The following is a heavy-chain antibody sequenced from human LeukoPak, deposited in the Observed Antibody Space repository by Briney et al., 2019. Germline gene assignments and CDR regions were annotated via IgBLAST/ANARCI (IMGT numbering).Heavy chain of an antibody. CDR3: ARVGGWPNYYYYYMDV. Sequence: SETLSLTCTVSGGSISSYYWSWIRQPPGKGLEWVGYIYYSGSTNYNPSLKSRVTISVDTSKNQFSLKLSSVTAADTAVYYCARVGGWPNYYYYYMDVWGKGTTVTVSS. CDR1: GGSISSYY. J-gene: IGHJ6*03. CDR2: IYYSGST. V-gene: IGHV4-59*01. D-gene: IGHD6-19*01.